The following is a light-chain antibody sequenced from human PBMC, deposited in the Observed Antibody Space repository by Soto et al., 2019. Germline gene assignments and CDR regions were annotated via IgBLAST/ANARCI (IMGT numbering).Light chain of an antibody. CDR2: DAS. Sequence: DIQMTQSPSTLSASVGDTVTITCRASQSTSSWLAWYQHKPGKAPKLLICDASSLESGVPSRFSGSGSGTEFTLTIISLQPDDFASYYCQQYNSYSPGTFGQGTKVEIK. CDR1: QSTSSW. V-gene: IGKV1-5*01. CDR3: QQYNSYSPGT. J-gene: IGKJ1*01.